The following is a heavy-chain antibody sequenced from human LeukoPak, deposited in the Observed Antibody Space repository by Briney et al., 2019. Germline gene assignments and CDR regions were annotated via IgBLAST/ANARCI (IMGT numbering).Heavy chain of an antibody. D-gene: IGHD1-20*01. CDR1: GFTFSSYA. Sequence: GRSLRLSCAASGFTFSSYAMHWVRQAPGKGLEWVAVISYDGSNKYYADSVKGRLTISRDNSKNTLYLQMNSLRAEDTAVYYCARDPRANNWNDANFDYWGQGTLVTVSS. J-gene: IGHJ4*02. CDR2: ISYDGSNK. CDR3: ARDPRANNWNDANFDY. V-gene: IGHV3-30*04.